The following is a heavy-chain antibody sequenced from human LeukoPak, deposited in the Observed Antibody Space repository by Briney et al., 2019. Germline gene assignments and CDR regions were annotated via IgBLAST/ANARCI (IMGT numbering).Heavy chain of an antibody. D-gene: IGHD3-22*01. V-gene: IGHV5-51*01. J-gene: IGHJ4*02. CDR2: IYPGDSDT. Sequence: GESLQISCKGSGYSFTSYWIGWVRQMPGKGLEWMGIIYPGDSDTRYSPSFQGQVTISADKSISTAYLQWSSLKASDTAMYYCARPDGYYYDSSGYYYGYWGQGTLVTVSS. CDR1: GYSFTSYW. CDR3: ARPDGYYYDSSGYYYGY.